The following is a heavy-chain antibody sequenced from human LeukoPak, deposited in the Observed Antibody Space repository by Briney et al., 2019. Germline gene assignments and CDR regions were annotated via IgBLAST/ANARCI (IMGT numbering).Heavy chain of an antibody. Sequence: GGTLRLSCAASGFTFSSYSMDWVRQAPGKGLEWVSWITSSSSYIYYADSVKGRFTISRDNAKNSLYLQMNSLRAEDTAVYYCAIDIVVVPAANDAFDIWGQGTMVTVSS. D-gene: IGHD2-2*01. CDR1: GFTFSSYS. J-gene: IGHJ3*02. CDR3: AIDIVVVPAANDAFDI. CDR2: ITSSSSYI. V-gene: IGHV3-21*01.